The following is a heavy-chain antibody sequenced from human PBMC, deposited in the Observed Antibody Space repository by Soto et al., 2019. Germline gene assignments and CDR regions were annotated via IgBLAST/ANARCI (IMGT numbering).Heavy chain of an antibody. D-gene: IGHD5-18*01. J-gene: IGHJ4*02. CDR1: GGSISSSNW. V-gene: IGHV4-4*02. CDR2: IYHSGST. Sequence: SETLSLTCAVSGGSISSSNWWSWVRQPPGKGLEWIGEIYHSGSTNYNPSLKSRVTISVDTSKNQFSLKLSSVTAADTAVYYCARGEYSYGIDYWGQGTLVTVSS. CDR3: ARGEYSYGIDY.